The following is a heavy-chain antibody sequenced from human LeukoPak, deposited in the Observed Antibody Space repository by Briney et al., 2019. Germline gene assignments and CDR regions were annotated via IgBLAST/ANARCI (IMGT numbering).Heavy chain of an antibody. D-gene: IGHD2/OR15-2a*01. CDR1: GFTFDDYG. J-gene: IGHJ4*02. Sequence: GSLRLSCAASGFTFDDYGMSWVRQAPGKGLEWVSGINWNGGSTGYADSVKGRFTISRDNAKNSLYLQMNSLRTEDTAVYYCATYSESYTFVDCWGQGTLVTVSS. CDR3: ATYSESYTFVDC. CDR2: INWNGGST. V-gene: IGHV3-20*04.